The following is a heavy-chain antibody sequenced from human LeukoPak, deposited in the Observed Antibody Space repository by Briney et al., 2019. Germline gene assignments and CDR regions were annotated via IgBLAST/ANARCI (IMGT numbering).Heavy chain of an antibody. V-gene: IGHV1-69*01. CDR2: IIPIFGTA. Sequence: GGSLRLSCAASGFTFSSYAISWVRQAPGQGLEWMGGIIPIFGTANYAQKFQGRVTITADESTSTAYMELSSLRSEDTAVYYCARMIVGATRDAFDIWGQGTMVTVSS. D-gene: IGHD1-26*01. J-gene: IGHJ3*02. CDR3: ARMIVGATRDAFDI. CDR1: GFTFSSYA.